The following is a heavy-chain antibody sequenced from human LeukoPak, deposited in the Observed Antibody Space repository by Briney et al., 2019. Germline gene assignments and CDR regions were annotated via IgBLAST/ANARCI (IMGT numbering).Heavy chain of an antibody. D-gene: IGHD6-13*01. V-gene: IGHV4-59*01. CDR1: GGSISSYY. Sequence: SETLSLTCTVSGGSISSYYWSWIRQPPGKGLEWIGYIYYSGSTNYNPSLKSRVTISVDTSKNQFSLKLSSVTAADTAVYYCARGTGYSSSWRRPCDYWGQGTLVTVSS. CDR3: ARGTGYSSSWRRPCDY. J-gene: IGHJ4*02. CDR2: IYYSGST.